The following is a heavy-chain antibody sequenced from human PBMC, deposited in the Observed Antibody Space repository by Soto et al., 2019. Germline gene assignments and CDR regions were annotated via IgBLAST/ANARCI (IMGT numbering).Heavy chain of an antibody. V-gene: IGHV1-69*02. CDR1: GGTFSSYT. Sequence: QVQLVQSGAEVKKPGSSVKVSCKASGGTFSSYTISWVRQAPGQGLEWMGRIIPILGIANYAQKFQGRVTITADKSTSTAYMELSSLRFEDTAVYYCARAVAGTTFYYYYGMDVWGQGTTVTVSS. J-gene: IGHJ6*02. D-gene: IGHD6-19*01. CDR3: ARAVAGTTFYYYYGMDV. CDR2: IIPILGIA.